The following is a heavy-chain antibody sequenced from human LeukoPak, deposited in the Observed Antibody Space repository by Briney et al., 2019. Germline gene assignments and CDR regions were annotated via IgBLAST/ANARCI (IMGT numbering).Heavy chain of an antibody. D-gene: IGHD3-22*01. J-gene: IGHJ4*02. CDR3: ARDGPYYDSSGYYSY. CDR2: ISYDGSNK. V-gene: IGHV3-30-3*01. Sequence: GGSLRLSCAASGFTFNSYSMYWVRQAPGKGLEWVAVISYDGSNKFYADSVKGRFTISRDNAKNSLYLQMNSLRAEDTAVYYCARDGPYYDSSGYYSYWGQGTLVTVSS. CDR1: GFTFNSYS.